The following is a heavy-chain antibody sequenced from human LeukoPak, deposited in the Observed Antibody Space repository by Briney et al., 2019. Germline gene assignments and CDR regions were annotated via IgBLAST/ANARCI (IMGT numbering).Heavy chain of an antibody. Sequence: GASVKVSCKASGYTFTSYYMHWVRQAPGQELEWMGIINPSGGSTSYAQKFQGRVTMTRDTSTSTVYMELSNLRSEDTAVYYCARSAGGDPSFDYWGQGTLVTVSS. V-gene: IGHV1-46*01. J-gene: IGHJ4*02. D-gene: IGHD2-21*02. CDR1: GYTFTSYY. CDR2: INPSGGST. CDR3: ARSAGGDPSFDY.